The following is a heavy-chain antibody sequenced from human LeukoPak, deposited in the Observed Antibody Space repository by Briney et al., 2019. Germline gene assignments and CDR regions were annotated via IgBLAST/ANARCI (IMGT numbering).Heavy chain of an antibody. D-gene: IGHD2-2*01. CDR3: AKSPFLRAAMVSLYYFDY. V-gene: IGHV3-23*01. Sequence: GGSLRLSCAASGFTFSSYAMSWVRQAPGKGLEWVSAISGSGGSTYYADSVKGRFTISRDNSKNTLYLQMNSLRAEDTAVYYCAKSPFLRAAMVSLYYFDYWGQGTLVTVSS. J-gene: IGHJ4*02. CDR1: GFTFSSYA. CDR2: ISGSGGST.